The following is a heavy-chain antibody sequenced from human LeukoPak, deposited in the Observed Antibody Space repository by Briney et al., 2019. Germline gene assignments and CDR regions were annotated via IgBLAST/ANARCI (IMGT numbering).Heavy chain of an antibody. CDR2: ISYDGSNK. CDR3: ARVEDYGGAH. J-gene: IGHJ4*02. Sequence: GGSLRLSCAASGFTFSSYAMHWVRQAPGKGLEWVAVISYDGSNKYYADSVKGRFTISRDNSKNTLYLQMNSLRAEDTAVYYCARVEDYGGAHWGQGTLVTVSS. D-gene: IGHD4-23*01. CDR1: GFTFSSYA. V-gene: IGHV3-30-3*01.